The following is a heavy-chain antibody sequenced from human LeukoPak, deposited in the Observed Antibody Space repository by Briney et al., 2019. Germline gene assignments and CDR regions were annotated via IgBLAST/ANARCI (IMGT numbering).Heavy chain of an antibody. CDR1: GVTFSSYT. J-gene: IGHJ4*02. V-gene: IGHV3-21*01. CDR2: ISGSNSYI. Sequence: GGSLRLSCAASGVTFSSYTMHWIRQAPGKGLEWVSSISGSNSYIFYADSVKGRFTVSRDNAKDSLYLQMNSLRVEDTSVYYCARALTTLTYEGYWGQGTLVTVSS. CDR3: ARALTTLTYEGY. D-gene: IGHD1-1*01.